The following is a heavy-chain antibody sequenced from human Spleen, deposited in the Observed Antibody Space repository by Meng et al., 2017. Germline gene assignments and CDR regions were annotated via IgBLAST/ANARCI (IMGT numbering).Heavy chain of an antibody. CDR2: INHSGST. J-gene: IGHJ4*02. CDR3: ARGPTTMAHDFDY. D-gene: IGHD4-11*01. Sequence: QVHLPQWGAGLLKPSETLSLTSDFNGGSSSNYYWTWIRQPPGKGLEWIGEINHSGSTNYNPSLESRATISVDTSQNNLSLKLSSVTAADSAVYYCARGPTTMAHDFDYWGQGTLVTVSS. CDR1: GGSSSNYY. V-gene: IGHV4-34*01.